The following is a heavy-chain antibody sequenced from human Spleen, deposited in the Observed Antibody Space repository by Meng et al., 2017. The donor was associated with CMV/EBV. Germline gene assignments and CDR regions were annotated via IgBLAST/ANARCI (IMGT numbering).Heavy chain of an antibody. V-gene: IGHV3-48*04. J-gene: IGHJ3*02. CDR2: ISSSDYTI. D-gene: IGHD3/OR15-3a*01. CDR1: GFTFSSYS. Sequence: GGSLRLSCAASGFTFSSYSMNWVRQAPGKGLEWVSYISSSDYTIYYADSVKGRFTISRDNAKNSLYLQMNSLRAEDTAVYYCASPTWTSALDIWGLGTMVTVSS. CDR3: ASPTWTSALDI.